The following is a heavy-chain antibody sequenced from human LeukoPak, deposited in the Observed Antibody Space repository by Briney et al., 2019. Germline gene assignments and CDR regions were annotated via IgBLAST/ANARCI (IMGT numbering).Heavy chain of an antibody. V-gene: IGHV4-59*01. Sequence: SETLSLTCTVSGGSMSPYHWSWIRQPPGKGLEWIGYIYYSGSTNYNPSLKSRVTISVDTSKNQFSLKLSSVTAADTAVYYCARGDCSSTSCYFHGMDVWGQGTTVTVSS. CDR1: GGSMSPYH. CDR2: IYYSGST. J-gene: IGHJ6*02. CDR3: ARGDCSSTSCYFHGMDV. D-gene: IGHD2-2*01.